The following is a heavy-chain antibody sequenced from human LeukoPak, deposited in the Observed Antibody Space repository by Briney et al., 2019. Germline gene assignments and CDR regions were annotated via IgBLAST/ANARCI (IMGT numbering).Heavy chain of an antibody. J-gene: IGHJ4*02. D-gene: IGHD3-10*01. Sequence: PGGSLRLSRVPSRFTLSSVWMSSARHAPGKRLEWVANIKQDESEKYYVDSVKGRFTISRDNAKNSLYLQMDSLRAEDTAIYYCARGSSSRNVGYFDYWGQGTLVTVSS. V-gene: IGHV3-7*04. CDR1: RFTLSSVW. CDR2: IKQDESEK. CDR3: ARGSSSRNVGYFDY.